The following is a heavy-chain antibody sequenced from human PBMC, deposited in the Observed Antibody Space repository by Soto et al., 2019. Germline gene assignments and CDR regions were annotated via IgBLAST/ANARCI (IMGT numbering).Heavy chain of an antibody. Sequence: SLGLSCAASGFTFSSYAMSWVRHAPGKGLVWVSHINTDGSNTNYADSVKGRFTISRDNAKSTLFLQMNSLRDEDTAVYYCAREFCSGGNCYTYYFDPWGQGIPVTVSS. CDR1: GFTFSSYA. D-gene: IGHD2-15*01. J-gene: IGHJ5*02. CDR3: AREFCSGGNCYTYYFDP. CDR2: INTDGSNT. V-gene: IGHV3-74*01.